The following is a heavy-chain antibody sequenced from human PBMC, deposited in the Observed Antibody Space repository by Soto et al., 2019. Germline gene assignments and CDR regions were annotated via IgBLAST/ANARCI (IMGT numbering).Heavy chain of an antibody. CDR2: IYWDDDT. Sequence: QITLKEAGPTLVKPTQTLTLTCSFSGFSLITSGVGVGWIRQPPGKALEWLALIYWDDDTGYSTSLRSRLTITKDTSRNQVVLTMTNMDPADTATYYXXXXXAPXIFDSWGQGTLVTVSS. V-gene: IGHV2-5*02. J-gene: IGHJ4*02. CDR1: GFSLITSGVG. CDR3: XXXXAPXIFDS.